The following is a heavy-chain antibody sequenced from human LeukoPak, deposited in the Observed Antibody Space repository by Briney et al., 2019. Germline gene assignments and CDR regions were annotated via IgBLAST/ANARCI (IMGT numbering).Heavy chain of an antibody. CDR1: GFTFGDYA. CDR3: TRARVQKQLERIGWFDP. J-gene: IGHJ5*02. V-gene: IGHV3-49*03. D-gene: IGHD1-1*01. Sequence: GGSLRLSCTASGFTFGDYAVSWFRQAPGKGLEWVGFIRSKAYGGTTEYAASVKGRFTISRDDSKSIAYLQMNSLKTEDTAVYYCTRARVQKQLERIGWFDPWGQGTLVTVSS. CDR2: IRSKAYGGTT.